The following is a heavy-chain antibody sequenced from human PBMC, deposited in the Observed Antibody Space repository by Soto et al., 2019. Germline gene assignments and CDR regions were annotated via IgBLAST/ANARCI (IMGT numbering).Heavy chain of an antibody. J-gene: IGHJ4*02. CDR3: ASARDGYRFFDY. D-gene: IGHD5-12*01. CDR2: IYHSGST. Sequence: SETLSLNCAVSGGSISSGGYSGSWIRQPPGKAMEWIAYIYHSGSTYYNTSLKSRLTISVDRSKNQFSLKLSFVTAADTAVYYCASARDGYRFFDYWGQGALVTVS. V-gene: IGHV4-30-2*01. CDR1: GGSISSGGYS.